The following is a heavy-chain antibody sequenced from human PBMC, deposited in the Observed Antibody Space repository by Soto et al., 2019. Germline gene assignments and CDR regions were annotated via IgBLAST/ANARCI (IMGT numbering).Heavy chain of an antibody. CDR1: RFAFRSYN. J-gene: IGHJ4*02. D-gene: IGHD2-15*01. CDR2: ISSGSSNI. CDR3: ASATVVAATFDF. V-gene: IGHV3-21*01. Sequence: EVQLVESGGGLVKPGGSLTLSCAASRFAFRSYNMNWVRKAPGKGLEWVASISSGSSNIYYADSVKGRFTISRDNAKNSLFLQMDSLRAEDSAVYYCASATVVAATFDFWGQGTLVTVSS.